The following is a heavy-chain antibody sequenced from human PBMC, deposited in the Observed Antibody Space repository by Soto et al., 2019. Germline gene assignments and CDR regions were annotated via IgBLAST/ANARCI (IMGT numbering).Heavy chain of an antibody. CDR3: AGLDYYGSGSYLKSFDY. CDR2: IDPSDSYT. J-gene: IGHJ4*02. Sequence: PGESLKISCKGSGYSFTGYWISWVRQMPGKGLEWMGRIDPSDSYTNYSPSFQGHVTISADKSISTAYLQWSSLKASDTAMYYCAGLDYYGSGSYLKSFDYWGQGTLVTVSS. D-gene: IGHD3-10*01. V-gene: IGHV5-10-1*01. CDR1: GYSFTGYW.